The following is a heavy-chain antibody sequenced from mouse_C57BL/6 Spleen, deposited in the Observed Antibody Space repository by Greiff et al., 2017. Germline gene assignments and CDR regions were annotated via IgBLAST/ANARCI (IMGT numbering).Heavy chain of an antibody. CDR2: ISSGSNTI. Sequence: EVKLVESGGGLVKPGGSLKLSCAASGFTFSDYGMHWVRQAPEKGLEWVAYISSGSNTIYYADTVKGRFTISRDNAKNTLCLQMTSLRSDDTAMYYGARGYYGNCDYFDYWGQGTTLTVSS. D-gene: IGHD2-1*01. J-gene: IGHJ2*01. CDR1: GFTFSDYG. CDR3: ARGYYGNCDYFDY. V-gene: IGHV5-17*01.